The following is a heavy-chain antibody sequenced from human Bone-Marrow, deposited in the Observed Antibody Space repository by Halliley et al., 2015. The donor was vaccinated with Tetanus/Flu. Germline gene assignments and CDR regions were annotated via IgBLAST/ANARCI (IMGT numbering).Heavy chain of an antibody. Sequence: TLSLTCAVYGGSFRGYYWTWIRQPPGRGLEWIGYIYYSGSTYYNPSLKSRVTISVDTSKNQFSLKLSSVTAADTAVYYCARGNLYCSGGSCYSGDYFDYWGQGTLVTVSS. J-gene: IGHJ4*02. CDR2: IYYSGST. CDR1: GGSFRGYY. V-gene: IGHV4-30-4*08. D-gene: IGHD2-15*01. CDR3: ARGNLYCSGGSCYSGDYFDY.